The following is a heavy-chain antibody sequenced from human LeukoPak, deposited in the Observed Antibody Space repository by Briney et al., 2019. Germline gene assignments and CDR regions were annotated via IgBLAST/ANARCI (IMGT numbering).Heavy chain of an antibody. CDR3: ARDTWDDSRDFDH. Sequence: GPSVKVSCKASGDTFTTYAMNWVRQAPGQGLQWMGWINTDTGSPTYAQGFTGRFVFSLDTSVSTAYLQISSLKAEDTAVYYCARDTWDDSRDFDHWGQGTLVTVSS. V-gene: IGHV7-4-1*02. D-gene: IGHD3-22*01. CDR2: INTDTGSP. J-gene: IGHJ4*02. CDR1: GDTFTTYA.